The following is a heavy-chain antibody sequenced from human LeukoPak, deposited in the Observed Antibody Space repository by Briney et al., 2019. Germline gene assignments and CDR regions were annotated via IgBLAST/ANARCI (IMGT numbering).Heavy chain of an antibody. Sequence: ASVKVSCKASGYTFTSYYMHWVRQAPGQGLEWMGIINPSGGSTTYAQKFQGRVTMTRDTSTSTVYMELSSLRSEDTAVYYCASQNEGATAFDIWGQGTMVTVSS. CDR3: ASQNEGATAFDI. J-gene: IGHJ3*02. D-gene: IGHD1-26*01. V-gene: IGHV1-46*01. CDR1: GYTFTSYY. CDR2: INPSGGST.